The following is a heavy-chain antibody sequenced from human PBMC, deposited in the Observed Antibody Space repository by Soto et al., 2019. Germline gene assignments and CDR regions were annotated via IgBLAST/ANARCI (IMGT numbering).Heavy chain of an antibody. CDR1: GGSISTYY. V-gene: IGHV4-59*13. CDR2: IYYIGNT. CDR3: ARSLEITLIRGVMFWFDP. Sequence: SETLSLTCTVTGGSISTYYWSWIRQPPGKGLEWIGHIYYIGNTNYNPSLKSPVTISLDTSKNQFSLKLNSVTAADTAVYSCARSLEITLIRGVMFWFDPWGQGTLVTVSS. D-gene: IGHD3-10*01. J-gene: IGHJ5*02.